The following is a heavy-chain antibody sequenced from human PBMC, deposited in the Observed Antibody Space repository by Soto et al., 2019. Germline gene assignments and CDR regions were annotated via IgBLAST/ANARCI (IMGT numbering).Heavy chain of an antibody. CDR1: GGSVSSGSYY. V-gene: IGHV4-61*01. CDR3: ASRVRGYSYGRTDY. J-gene: IGHJ4*02. Sequence: SETLSLTCTVSGGSVSSGSYYWSWIRQPPGKGLEWIGYIYYSGSTNYNPSPKSRVTISVDTSKNQFSLKLSSVTAADTAVYYCASRVRGYSYGRTDYWGQGTLVTVSS. D-gene: IGHD5-18*01. CDR2: IYYSGST.